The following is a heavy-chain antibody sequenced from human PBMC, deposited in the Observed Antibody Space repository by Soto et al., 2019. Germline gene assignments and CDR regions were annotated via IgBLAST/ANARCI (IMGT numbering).Heavy chain of an antibody. CDR1: GGSFSGYY. J-gene: IGHJ4*02. CDR3: ASSQPGVVVPAAIVY. D-gene: IGHD2-2*02. V-gene: IGHV4-34*01. Sequence: QVQLQQWGAGLLKPSETLSLTCAVYGGSFSGYYWSWIRQPPGKGLEWIGEINQSGSTNYNPSLKSRVTISVDTSKNQFSLKLSSVTAADTAVYYCASSQPGVVVPAAIVYWGQGTLVTVSS. CDR2: INQSGST.